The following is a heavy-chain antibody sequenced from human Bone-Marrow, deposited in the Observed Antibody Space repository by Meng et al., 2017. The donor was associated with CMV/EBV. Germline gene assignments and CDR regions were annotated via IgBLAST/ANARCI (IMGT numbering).Heavy chain of an antibody. V-gene: IGHV3-9*01. CDR2: INWNSRNI. J-gene: IGHJ4*02. Sequence: SLKISCAASGFTFDDYAMHWVRQAPGKGLEWVSGINWNSRNIGYAESVKGRFTISRDNAKNSLYLQMNSLRAEDTALYYCAKGSRGELPTYFDYWGQGTLVTVSS. CDR3: AKGSRGELPTYFDY. D-gene: IGHD1-26*01. CDR1: GFTFDDYA.